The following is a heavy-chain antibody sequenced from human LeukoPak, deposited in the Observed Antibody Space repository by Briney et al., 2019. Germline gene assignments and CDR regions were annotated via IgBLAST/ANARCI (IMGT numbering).Heavy chain of an antibody. D-gene: IGHD3-10*01. CDR2: FDPEDGGT. CDR1: GYTLTELS. Sequence: ASVKVSCKVSGYTLTELSMHWVRQAPGKGLAWMGGFDPEDGGTIYAQKFQGRVTMTEDTSTDTAYMELSSLRSEDTAVYYCATTYQLLWFGELSGWGQGTLVTVSS. J-gene: IGHJ4*02. CDR3: ATTYQLLWFGELSG. V-gene: IGHV1-24*01.